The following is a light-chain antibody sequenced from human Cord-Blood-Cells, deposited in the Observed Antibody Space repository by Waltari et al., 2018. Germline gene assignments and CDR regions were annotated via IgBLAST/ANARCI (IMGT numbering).Light chain of an antibody. V-gene: IGLV2-23*03. J-gene: IGLJ1*01. CDR1: SSDVGSYNL. Sequence: QSALTQPASVSGSPGQSITISCTGTSSDVGSYNLVSWYQHHPGKAPKLMIYGGSKRPSGVYNRFSGSKSGNTASLTISGLQAEDEADYYCCSYAGSSTVFGTGTKVTVL. CDR3: CSYAGSSTV. CDR2: GGS.